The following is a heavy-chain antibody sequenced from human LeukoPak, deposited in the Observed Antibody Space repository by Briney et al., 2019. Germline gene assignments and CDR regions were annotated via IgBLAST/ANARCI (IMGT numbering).Heavy chain of an antibody. V-gene: IGHV3-53*01. D-gene: IGHD4-23*01. J-gene: IGHJ6*02. CDR1: GFSVSDNY. CDR3: AREGDYGGIPGYYYGLDV. Sequence: GGSLRLSCAASGFSVSDNYMSWVRQAPGKGLEWVSVIHSGGSSYYADSVKGRFTISRDSSRNTLHLQMNSLRAEDTAVYYCAREGDYGGIPGYYYGLDVWGQGTTVTVSS. CDR2: IHSGGSS.